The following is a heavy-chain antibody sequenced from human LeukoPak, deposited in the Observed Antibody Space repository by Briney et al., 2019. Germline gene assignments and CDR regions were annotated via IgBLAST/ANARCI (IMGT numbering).Heavy chain of an antibody. CDR3: ARLGYCSSTSCYLLYYYYYMDV. D-gene: IGHD2-2*01. J-gene: IGHJ6*03. CDR1: GFTFSDYY. CDR2: ISGSGSTI. Sequence: PGGSPRLSCAASGFTFSDYYMSWIRQAPGKGLEWVSYISGSGSTIYYADSVKGRFTISRDNAKNLLYLQMNSLRAEDTAVYYCARLGYCSSTSCYLLYYYYYMDVWGKGTTVTVSS. V-gene: IGHV3-11*04.